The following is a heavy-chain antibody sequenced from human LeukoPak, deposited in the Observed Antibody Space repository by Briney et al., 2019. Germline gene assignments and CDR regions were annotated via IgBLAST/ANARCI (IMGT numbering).Heavy chain of an antibody. V-gene: IGHV3-30*02. CDR3: AKVDGYNVGY. CDR1: RFTFSTYG. J-gene: IGHJ4*02. Sequence: GGSLRLSCAASRFTFSTYGMHWVRQAPGKGLEWVAFIRYDGSNKHYADSVKGRFTISRDNSKNTLYLQMNSLRAEDTAVYYCAKVDGYNVGYWGRGTLVTVSS. D-gene: IGHD5-24*01. CDR2: IRYDGSNK.